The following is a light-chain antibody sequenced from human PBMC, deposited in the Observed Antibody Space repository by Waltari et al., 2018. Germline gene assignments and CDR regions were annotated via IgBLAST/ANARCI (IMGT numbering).Light chain of an antibody. Sequence: EMVATQSPATLSLSPGERATLSCRTSQTIGTSLAWYQQRPGQAPRLLIYRASTRATGIPDRFSGSGSESEFTLTISSLQSEDVALYYCQQYNNWPPGTFGQGTKVEI. CDR3: QQYNNWPPGT. V-gene: IGKV3-15*01. J-gene: IGKJ1*01. CDR2: RAS. CDR1: QTIGTS.